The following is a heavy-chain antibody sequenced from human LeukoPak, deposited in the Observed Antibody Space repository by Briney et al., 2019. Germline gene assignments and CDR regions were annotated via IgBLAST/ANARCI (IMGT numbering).Heavy chain of an antibody. V-gene: IGHV3-13*01. D-gene: IGHD2-15*01. CDR2: IGTAGDT. CDR1: GFTFSSYD. Sequence: PGGSLRLSCAASGFTFSSYDMHWVRQATGKGLEWVSAIGTAGDTYYPGSVKGRFTISRENAKNSLYLQMNSLRAGDTAVYYCARARSGSGFDYWGQGTLVTVSS. J-gene: IGHJ4*02. CDR3: ARARSGSGFDY.